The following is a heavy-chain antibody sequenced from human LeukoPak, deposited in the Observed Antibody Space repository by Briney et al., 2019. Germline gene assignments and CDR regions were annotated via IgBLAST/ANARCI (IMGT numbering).Heavy chain of an antibody. CDR3: ARVEARGYSYGYTTGGAFDI. J-gene: IGHJ3*02. Sequence: PSETLSLTCTVSGGSISSGGYYWSWIRQPPGKGLEWIGYIYHRGSTYYNPSLKSRVTISVDTSKNQFSLKLSSVTAADTAVYYCARVEARGYSYGYTTGGAFDIWGQGTMVTVSS. CDR1: GGSISSGGYY. D-gene: IGHD5-18*01. CDR2: IYHRGST. V-gene: IGHV4-30-2*01.